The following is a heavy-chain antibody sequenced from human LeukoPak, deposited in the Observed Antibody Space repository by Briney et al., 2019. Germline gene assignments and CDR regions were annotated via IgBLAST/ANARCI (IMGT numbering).Heavy chain of an antibody. V-gene: IGHV1-2*02. CDR1: GYTFTGYY. CDR2: INPNSGGT. CDR3: ARVYLYCSSTSCYPDY. D-gene: IGHD2-2*01. J-gene: IGHJ4*02. Sequence: ASVKVSCKASGYTFTGYYMHWEREAPGQGLEWMGWINPNSGGTNYAQKFQGRVTMTRDTSISTAYMELSRLRSDDTAVYYCARVYLYCSSTSCYPDYWGQGTLVTVSS.